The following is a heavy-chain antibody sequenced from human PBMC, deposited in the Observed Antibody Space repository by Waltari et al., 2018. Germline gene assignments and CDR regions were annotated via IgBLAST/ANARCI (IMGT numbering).Heavy chain of an antibody. CDR1: GGTFSSYA. Sequence: QVQLVQSGAEVKKPGSSVKVSCKASGGTFSSYAISWVRQAPGQGLEWMGGIIPIFGTANDAQQFQGRVTITTDESTGTAYMELSSLRSEDTAVYYCARAEMATISGWFDPWGQGTLVTVSS. J-gene: IGHJ5*02. CDR2: IIPIFGTA. D-gene: IGHD5-12*01. V-gene: IGHV1-69*05. CDR3: ARAEMATISGWFDP.